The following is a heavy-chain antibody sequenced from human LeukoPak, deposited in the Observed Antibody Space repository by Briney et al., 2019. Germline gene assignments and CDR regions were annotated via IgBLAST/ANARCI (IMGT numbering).Heavy chain of an antibody. CDR2: ISGSGGST. Sequence: GGSLRLSCAASGFTFSSYAMTWVRQTPGGGLEWVSAISGSGGSTYYTKSVKGRFTISRDNSKNALYLQMNSLRAEDTAVYYCAKERGDIVATTQDWGQGTLVTVSS. CDR1: GFTFSSYA. CDR3: AKERGDIVATTQD. D-gene: IGHD5-12*01. V-gene: IGHV3-23*01. J-gene: IGHJ4*02.